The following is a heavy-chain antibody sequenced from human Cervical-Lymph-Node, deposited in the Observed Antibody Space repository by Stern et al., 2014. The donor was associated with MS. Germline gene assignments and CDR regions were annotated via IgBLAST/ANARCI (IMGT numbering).Heavy chain of an antibody. CDR3: ARGELKEGLVRGMDV. CDR1: GGTFSRYA. CDR2: IIPIFGTP. V-gene: IGHV1-69*18. Sequence: VQLLESGDELKKPGSSVKVSCKASGGTFSRYAISWGRQAPGQGLEWKGRIIPIFGTPNCEQKFQGRVTITAGESRRKAYTELSSLRSEDTAVYYCARGELKEGLVRGMDVWGQGTTVTVSS. D-gene: IGHD1-26*01. J-gene: IGHJ6*02.